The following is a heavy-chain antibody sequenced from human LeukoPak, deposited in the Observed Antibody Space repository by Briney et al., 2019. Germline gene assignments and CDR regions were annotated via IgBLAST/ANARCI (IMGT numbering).Heavy chain of an antibody. CDR2: INQDGSQK. CDR3: VRDGGV. D-gene: IGHD3-16*01. V-gene: IGHV3-7*05. CDR1: GFTFSNYW. Sequence: GGSLRLSCAASGFTFSNYWMSWVRQAPGKGLEWVANINQDGSQKYYVDSVKGRFTVSRDNAKNSLYLQMNSLRGEDTAVYYCVRDGGVRGQGPLFTVSS. J-gene: IGHJ4*02.